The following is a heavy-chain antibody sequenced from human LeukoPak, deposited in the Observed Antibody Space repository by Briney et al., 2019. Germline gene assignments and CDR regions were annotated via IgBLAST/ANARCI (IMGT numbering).Heavy chain of an antibody. Sequence: SETLSLTCTVSGGSISSSSYYWGWIRQPPGKGLEWIGSIYYSGSTYYNPSLKSRVTISVDTSKNQFSLKLSSVTAADTAVYYCARRTANPDAFDIWGQGTMVTVSS. CDR3: ARRTANPDAFDI. CDR2: IYYSGST. J-gene: IGHJ3*02. CDR1: GGSISSSSYY. V-gene: IGHV4-39*07.